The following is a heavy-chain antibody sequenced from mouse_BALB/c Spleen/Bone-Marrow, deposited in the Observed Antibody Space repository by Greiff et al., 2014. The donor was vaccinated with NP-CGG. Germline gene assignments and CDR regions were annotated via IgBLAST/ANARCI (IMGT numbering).Heavy chain of an antibody. Sequence: VQLQQSGPELVKPGASVKMSCKASGYTFTNYVMHWVKQKPGQGLEWIGYINPYNDGTQYSEKFKGKATLTSDKSSSTAYMELSSLTSEDSAVYYCARGDYRYDRAWFAYWGQGTLVSVSA. D-gene: IGHD2-14*01. J-gene: IGHJ3*01. CDR2: INPYNDGT. CDR3: ARGDYRYDRAWFAY. V-gene: IGHV1-14*01. CDR1: GYTFTNYV.